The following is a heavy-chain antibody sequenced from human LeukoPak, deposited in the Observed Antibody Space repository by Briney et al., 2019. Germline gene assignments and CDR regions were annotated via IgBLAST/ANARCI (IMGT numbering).Heavy chain of an antibody. CDR1: GFTFNNYA. Sequence: PGGSLRLSCAASGFTFNNYALTWVRQTPGKGLECVSAISGDGVSPYYADSVRGRFTISRDNSKNTLYLQMNSLRVKDTAVYFCARDPGAFPYFFDCWGQGTLVTVSS. J-gene: IGHJ4*02. D-gene: IGHD4/OR15-4a*01. CDR3: ARDPGAFPYFFDC. CDR2: ISGDGVSP. V-gene: IGHV3-23*01.